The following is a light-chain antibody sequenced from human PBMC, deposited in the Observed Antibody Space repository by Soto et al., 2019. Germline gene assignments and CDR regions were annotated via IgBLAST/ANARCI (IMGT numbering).Light chain of an antibody. Sequence: EIVLTQSPAPLSVSPGERPTLSCRASQTVSSNLAWYQQQPGQAPRLLIYGVSTRATGVPARFSGSGSGTEFTLTISSLQSEDFAVYYCQHYNSWPLSFGGGTRLEIK. CDR1: QTVSSN. CDR3: QHYNSWPLS. V-gene: IGKV3-15*01. J-gene: IGKJ5*01. CDR2: GVS.